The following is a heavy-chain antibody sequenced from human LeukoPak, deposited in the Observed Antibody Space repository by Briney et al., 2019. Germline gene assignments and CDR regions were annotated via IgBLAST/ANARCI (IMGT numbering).Heavy chain of an antibody. V-gene: IGHV1-18*01. Sequence: ASVKVSCKASGYTFTSYGISWVRQAPGQGLEWMGWISAYNGNTNYAQKLQGRVTMTTDTSTSTAYMELRSLRSDDTAVYYCARNFGGSYYVGYYYYYYMDVRGKGTTVTVSS. CDR3: ARNFGGSYYVGYYYYYYMDV. CDR2: ISAYNGNT. CDR1: GYTFTSYG. J-gene: IGHJ6*03. D-gene: IGHD1-26*01.